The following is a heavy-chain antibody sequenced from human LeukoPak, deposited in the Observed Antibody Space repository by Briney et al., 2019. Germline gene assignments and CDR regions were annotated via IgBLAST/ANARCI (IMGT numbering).Heavy chain of an antibody. V-gene: IGHV3-72*01. Sequence: AGSLTLSCAAYGFTFSDHYTDWVRQAQGKGLEWVGRTRNKANNYTTEYAASVKGRFTSSRDDAQNSLYLQMNSLKTEDTAVYYCARVVRVPSAKRLLNFYFDYLGQGTLVT. CDR1: GFTFSDHY. CDR3: ARVVRVPSAKRLLNFYFDY. CDR2: TRNKANNYTT. J-gene: IGHJ4*02. D-gene: IGHD2-2*01.